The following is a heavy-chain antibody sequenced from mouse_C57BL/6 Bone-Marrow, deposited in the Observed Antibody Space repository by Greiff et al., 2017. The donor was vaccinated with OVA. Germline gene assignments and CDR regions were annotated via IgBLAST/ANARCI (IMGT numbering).Heavy chain of an antibody. J-gene: IGHJ2*01. CDR3: ARHGTRGYFDD. CDR2: IDPSDSYT. CDR1: GYTFTSYW. V-gene: IGHV1-50*01. Sequence: QVQLQQPGAELVKPGASVKLSCKASGYTFTSYWMQWVKQRPGQGLAWIGEIDPSDSYTNYNQKFKGKATLTVDTSSSTAYMQLSSLTSEDSAVYYCARHGTRGYFDDWGQGTTLTVSS.